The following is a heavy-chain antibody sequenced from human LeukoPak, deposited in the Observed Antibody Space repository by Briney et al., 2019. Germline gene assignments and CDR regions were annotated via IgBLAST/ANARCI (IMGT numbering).Heavy chain of an antibody. CDR3: VRYRYRSGGSCYSPFDY. D-gene: IGHD2-15*01. J-gene: IGHJ4*02. V-gene: IGHV3-23*01. CDR2: IDYSGDTT. CDR1: GFTLSSYE. Sequence: GGSLRLSCTASGFTLSSYEMTWIRQAPGKGLEWVSSIDYSGDTTYYADSVKGRFTISRDNSKNSLYLQMNSLRAEDTALYYCVRYRYRSGGSCYSPFDYWGQGTLVTVSS.